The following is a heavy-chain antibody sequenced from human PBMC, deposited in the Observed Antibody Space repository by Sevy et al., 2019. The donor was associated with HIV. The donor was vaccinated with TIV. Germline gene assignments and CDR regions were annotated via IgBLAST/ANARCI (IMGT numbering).Heavy chain of an antibody. Sequence: GGSLRLSCAASGFTFSSYGMHWVRQAPGKGLEWVAVIWYDGSNKYYADSVKGRFTISRDNSKNTLYLQMNSLRAEDTAVYYCARDSDIRYCSGGNCYEYGMDVWGQGTTVTVSS. D-gene: IGHD2-15*01. V-gene: IGHV3-33*01. CDR2: IWYDGSNK. CDR1: GFTFSSYG. J-gene: IGHJ6*02. CDR3: ARDSDIRYCSGGNCYEYGMDV.